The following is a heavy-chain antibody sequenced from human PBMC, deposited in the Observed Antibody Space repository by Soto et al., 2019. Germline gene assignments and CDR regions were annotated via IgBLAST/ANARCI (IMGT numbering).Heavy chain of an antibody. Sequence: PGGSLRLSCAASGFTFSDYYMSWIRQAPGKGLEWVSYISSSGSTIYYADSVKGRFTISRDNAKNSLYLQMNSLRAEDTAVYYCARDNAYYDFWSGYWRTVDYWGQGTLVTVSS. J-gene: IGHJ4*02. D-gene: IGHD3-3*01. CDR2: ISSSGSTI. V-gene: IGHV3-11*01. CDR1: GFTFSDYY. CDR3: ARDNAYYDFWSGYWRTVDY.